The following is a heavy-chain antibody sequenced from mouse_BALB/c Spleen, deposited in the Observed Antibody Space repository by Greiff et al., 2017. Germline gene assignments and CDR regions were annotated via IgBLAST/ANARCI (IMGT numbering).Heavy chain of an antibody. D-gene: IGHD2-14*01. J-gene: IGHJ4*01. CDR3: ARSGYDDYYAMDY. CDR1: GFTFSSFC. Sequence: EVKLMESGGGLVQPGGSRKLSCAASGFTFSSFCMHWVRQAPEQGLEWVAYISSGSSTIYYADTVKGRFTISRDNPKNTLFLQRTSLRSEDTAMYYCARSGYDDYYAMDYWGQGTSVTVSA. V-gene: IGHV5-17*02. CDR2: ISSGSSTI.